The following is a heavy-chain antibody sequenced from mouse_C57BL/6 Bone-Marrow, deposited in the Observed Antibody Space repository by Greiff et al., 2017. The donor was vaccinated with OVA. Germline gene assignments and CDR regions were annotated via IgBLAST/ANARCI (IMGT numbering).Heavy chain of an antibody. CDR1: GYSFTGYY. CDR2: INPSTGGT. V-gene: IGHV1-42*01. Sequence: EVKLQESGPELVKPGASVKISCKASGYSFTGYYMNWVKQSPEKSLEWIGEINPSTGGTTYNQKFKAKATLTVDKSSSTAYMQLKSLTSEDSAVYYCAAYSNYEFAYWGQGTLVTVSA. D-gene: IGHD2-5*01. CDR3: AAYSNYEFAY. J-gene: IGHJ3*01.